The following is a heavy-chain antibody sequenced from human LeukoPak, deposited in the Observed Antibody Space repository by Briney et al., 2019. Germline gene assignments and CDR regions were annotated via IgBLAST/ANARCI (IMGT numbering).Heavy chain of an antibody. J-gene: IGHJ4*02. V-gene: IGHV3-7*01. CDR3: KSGGAAPGSFDY. CDR1: GFTFSSFW. Sequence: GGSLRLSCAASGFTFSSFWMTWVRQAPGKGLEWVANIKQDGSEKFYVDSVRGRFTISRDNTKNSLYLQLNSLRVDDTAVYYCKSGGAAPGSFDYWGQGTLVTVSP. CDR2: IKQDGSEK. D-gene: IGHD1-1*01.